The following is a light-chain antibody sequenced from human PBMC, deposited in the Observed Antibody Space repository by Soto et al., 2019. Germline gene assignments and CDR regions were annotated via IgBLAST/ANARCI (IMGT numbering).Light chain of an antibody. V-gene: IGLV2-14*03. CDR3: SSYTGSSALYV. J-gene: IGLJ1*01. CDR2: DVS. CDR1: GSDVGFYNY. Sequence: QSALTQPASVSGSPGQSITISCTGTGSDVGFYNYVSWYQQHPGKAPKLMIYDVSNRPSEVSNRFSASKSGITASLTISGLQAEDEADYYCSSYTGSSALYVFGTGTKLTVL.